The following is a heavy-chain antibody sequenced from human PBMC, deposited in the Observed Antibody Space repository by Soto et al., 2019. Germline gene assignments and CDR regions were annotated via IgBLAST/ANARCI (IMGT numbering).Heavy chain of an antibody. J-gene: IGHJ4*02. V-gene: IGHV1-18*01. D-gene: IGHD3-9*01. Sequence: ASVKVSCKASGYTFTSYGISWVRQAPGQGLEWMGWISAYNGNTNYAQKLQGRVTMTTDTSTSTAYMELRSLRSDETAVYYCARDYYDILTGYYREPFFPVDYWGQGTLVTVSS. CDR3: ARDYYDILTGYYREPFFPVDY. CDR2: ISAYNGNT. CDR1: GYTFTSYG.